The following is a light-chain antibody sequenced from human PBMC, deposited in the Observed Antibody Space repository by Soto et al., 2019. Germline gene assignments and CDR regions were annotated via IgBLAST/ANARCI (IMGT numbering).Light chain of an antibody. V-gene: IGLV1-40*01. CDR1: SSNIGAGYD. Sequence: QSVLTQPPSVSGAPGQRVTISCTGSSSNIGAGYDVHWYQQLPGTAPKLLIYGNSNRPSGVPDRFSGSKSGTSASLAITGLQAEDEADSYCQSYDSSLSAWVFGGGTKLTVL. CDR2: GNS. CDR3: QSYDSSLSAWV. J-gene: IGLJ3*02.